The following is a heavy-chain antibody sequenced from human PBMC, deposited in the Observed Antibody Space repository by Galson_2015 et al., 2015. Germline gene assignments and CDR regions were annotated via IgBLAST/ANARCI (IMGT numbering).Heavy chain of an antibody. J-gene: IGHJ4*01. CDR2: INAGNGNT. CDR1: GYTFTSYA. CDR3: ARDFRVGGYDGHESPADY. Sequence: SVKVSCKASGYTFTSYAMHWVRQAPGQRLEWMGWINAGNGNTKYSQKFQGRVTITRDTSASTAYMELSSLRSEDTAVYYCARDFRVGGYDGHESPADYWGQGTLVTVSS. V-gene: IGHV1-3*01. D-gene: IGHD5-12*01.